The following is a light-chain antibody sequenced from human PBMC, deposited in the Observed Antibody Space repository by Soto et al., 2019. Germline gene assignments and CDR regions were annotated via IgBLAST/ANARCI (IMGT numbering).Light chain of an antibody. CDR3: QQYGTSLPFT. Sequence: ELVLTQSPGTLSLSPGERATLSCRASQSVSSSYLAWYQQKPGQAPRLLIYAASSRGTGIPDRFSGSGSGTDFTLTISRLEPEDFALYFCQQYGTSLPFTFGQGTKVEIK. CDR2: AAS. J-gene: IGKJ2*01. V-gene: IGKV3-20*01. CDR1: QSVSSSY.